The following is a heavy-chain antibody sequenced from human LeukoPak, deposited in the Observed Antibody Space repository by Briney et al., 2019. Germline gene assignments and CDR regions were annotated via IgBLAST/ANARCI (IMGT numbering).Heavy chain of an antibody. Sequence: PGGSLRLYCAASGFTFDDYAMHWVRQAPGKGLEWVSGISWNSGSIGYADSVKGRFTISRDNAKNSLYLQMNSLRAEDTALYYCAKGVVPTPKGFLDYWGQGTLVTVSS. CDR1: GFTFDDYA. V-gene: IGHV3-9*01. J-gene: IGHJ4*02. D-gene: IGHD2-2*01. CDR2: ISWNSGSI. CDR3: AKGVVPTPKGFLDY.